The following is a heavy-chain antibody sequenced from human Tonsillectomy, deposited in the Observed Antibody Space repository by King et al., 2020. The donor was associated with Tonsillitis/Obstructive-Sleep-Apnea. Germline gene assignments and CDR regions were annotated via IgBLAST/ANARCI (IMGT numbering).Heavy chain of an antibody. Sequence: LQLQESGPGLVKPSETLSLTCTVSGGSISSSSYYWGWIRQPPGKGLEWIGSIYYSXSTYYNPSLKSRVTISVDTSKNQFSLKLSSVTAADTAVYYCARRAGYYYYMDVWGKGTTVTVSS. CDR1: GGSISSSSYY. J-gene: IGHJ6*03. D-gene: IGHD3-10*01. V-gene: IGHV4-39*01. CDR2: IYYSXST. CDR3: ARRAGYYYYMDV.